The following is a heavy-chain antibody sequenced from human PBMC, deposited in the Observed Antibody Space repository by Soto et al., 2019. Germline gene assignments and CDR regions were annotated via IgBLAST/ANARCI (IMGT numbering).Heavy chain of an antibody. J-gene: IGHJ4*02. CDR2: IYYSGST. Sequence: KTSETLSLTCTVSGGSISSGDYYWSWIRQPPGKGLEWIGYIYYSGSTYYNPSLKSRVTISVDTSKNQFSLKLSSVTAADTAVYYCARGRDGYNYYGYWGQGTLVTVSS. CDR3: ARGRDGYNYYGY. D-gene: IGHD5-12*01. V-gene: IGHV4-30-4*01. CDR1: GGSISSGDYY.